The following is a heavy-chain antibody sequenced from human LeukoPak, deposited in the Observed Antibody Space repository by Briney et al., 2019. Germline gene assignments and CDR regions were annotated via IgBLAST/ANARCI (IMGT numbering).Heavy chain of an antibody. CDR2: ISGSGGST. J-gene: IGHJ4*02. Sequence: GGSLRLSCAASGFTFSSYAMSWVRQAPGKGLEWVSAISGSGGSTYYADSMKGRFTISRDNSKNTLYLQMNSLRAEDTAVYYCAKSVRIVVVPAATPPLDYWGQGTLVTVSS. CDR1: GFTFSSYA. D-gene: IGHD2-2*01. V-gene: IGHV3-23*01. CDR3: AKSVRIVVVPAATPPLDY.